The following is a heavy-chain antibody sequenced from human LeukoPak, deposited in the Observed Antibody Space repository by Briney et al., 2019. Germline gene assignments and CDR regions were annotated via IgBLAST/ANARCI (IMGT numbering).Heavy chain of an antibody. J-gene: IGHJ4*02. CDR2: IGTAGDT. V-gene: IGHV3-13*01. Sequence: GGSLRLSCAASGFTFSDYDMHWVRQATGKGLEWVSVIGTAGDTYYPGSVKGRFTISRENAKNSLYLQMNSLRAGDTAVYYCAREGSSGYYLYDYWGQGTLVTVSS. CDR3: AREGSSGYYLYDY. CDR1: GFTFSDYD. D-gene: IGHD3-22*01.